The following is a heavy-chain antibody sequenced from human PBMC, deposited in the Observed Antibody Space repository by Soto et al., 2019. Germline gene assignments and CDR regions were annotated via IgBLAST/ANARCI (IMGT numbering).Heavy chain of an antibody. CDR2: ISYDGSNK. V-gene: IGHV3-30-3*01. CDR1: GFTFSSYA. J-gene: IGHJ4*02. Sequence: GGSLRLSCAASGFTFSSYAMHWVRQVPGKGLEWVAVISYDGSNKYYADSVKGRFTISRDNSKDTLYLQMNSLRAEDTAVYYCARDTRDSSGWYDYWGQGTLVTVSS. D-gene: IGHD6-19*01. CDR3: ARDTRDSSGWYDY.